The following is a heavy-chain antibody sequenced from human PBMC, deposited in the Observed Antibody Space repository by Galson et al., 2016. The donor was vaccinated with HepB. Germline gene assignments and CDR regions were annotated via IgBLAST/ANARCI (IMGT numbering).Heavy chain of an antibody. Sequence: SETLSLTCSVSGGSIGSHYWSWIRQPPGKGLEWIGFVYDSGSPKYNPSLKSRVTISVDTSKNQFSLRLTSVTAADTAVYYCARQNLNYVGWFDPWGQGTLVTVSS. J-gene: IGHJ5*02. CDR1: GGSIGSHY. CDR2: VYDSGSP. CDR3: ARQNLNYVGWFDP. D-gene: IGHD1-7*01. V-gene: IGHV4-59*11.